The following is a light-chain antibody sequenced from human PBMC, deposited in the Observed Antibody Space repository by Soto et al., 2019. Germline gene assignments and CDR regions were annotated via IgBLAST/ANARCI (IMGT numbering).Light chain of an antibody. CDR1: QSVSSSTY. CDR2: DAS. V-gene: IGKV3-20*01. Sequence: VVTQSPGTLSLSPGERATLSCRASQSVSSSTYLAWYQQKPGQAPRLLIYDASSRATGIPDRFSGSGSGRDFTLTISRLEPEDFAVYYCQQYGSSPITFGQRRLLEV. CDR3: QQYGSSPIT. J-gene: IGKJ5*01.